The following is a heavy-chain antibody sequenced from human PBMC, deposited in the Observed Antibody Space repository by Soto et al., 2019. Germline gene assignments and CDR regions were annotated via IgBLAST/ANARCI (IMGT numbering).Heavy chain of an antibody. J-gene: IGHJ5*02. CDR1: VGSFRGYS. D-gene: IGHD2-21*01. V-gene: IGHV4-34*01. CDR2: INYTGNT. CDR3: SRRPVMTYCFDP. Sequence: SETLSLTCAVYVGSFRGYSWTWIRQPPGKGLEWIGEINYTGNTKYNPSLKSRVTISLDTSKNQFSLNLSSVTAADMAVYYCSRRPVMTYCFDPWGLGNLVTVSS.